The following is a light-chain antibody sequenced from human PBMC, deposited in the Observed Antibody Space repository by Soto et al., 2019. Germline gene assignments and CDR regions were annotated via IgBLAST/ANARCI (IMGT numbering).Light chain of an antibody. V-gene: IGKV3-15*01. Sequence: EMVLTQSPGTLSLSPGEKATLSCMASQSVRSYLAWYQQKPGQAPSLLIYGASTRATGVPARFSGSGSGTEFTLTISNLQSEDFAVYHCQQYDKWPRTFGQGTKVDIK. CDR1: QSVRSY. J-gene: IGKJ1*01. CDR3: QQYDKWPRT. CDR2: GAS.